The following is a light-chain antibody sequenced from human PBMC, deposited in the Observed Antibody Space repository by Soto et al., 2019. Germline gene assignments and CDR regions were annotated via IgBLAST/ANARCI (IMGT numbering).Light chain of an antibody. V-gene: IGKV3-20*01. Sequence: EIVLTQSPGTLSLSPGERATLSCRASQSVSSRYLAWYQQKPGQAPRLLMYGASNRATDIPDRFSGSGSGTDFTLTIRRLEPEDFAVYFCQQYGSSPPFTFGQGTKVEIK. CDR3: QQYGSSPPFT. CDR1: QSVSSRY. CDR2: GAS. J-gene: IGKJ2*01.